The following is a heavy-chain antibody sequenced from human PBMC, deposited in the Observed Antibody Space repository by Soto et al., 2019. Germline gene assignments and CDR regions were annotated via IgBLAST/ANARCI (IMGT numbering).Heavy chain of an antibody. Sequence: QVQLVQSGAEVKKPGSSVKVSCKASGGTFSRYSITWVRQAPGHGLEWIGRIIPIFGIASYAQKFQGRDTITAAESTSTAYMELSSLRSDDTAVYYCAREDRDRETGLVPAAIAAMDVWGQGTTVTVSS. D-gene: IGHD2-2*01. V-gene: IGHV1-69*08. CDR2: IIPIFGIA. CDR1: GGTFSRYS. CDR3: AREDRDRETGLVPAAIAAMDV. J-gene: IGHJ6*02.